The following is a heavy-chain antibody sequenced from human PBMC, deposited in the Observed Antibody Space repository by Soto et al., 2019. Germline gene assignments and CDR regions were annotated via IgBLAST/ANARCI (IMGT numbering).Heavy chain of an antibody. CDR1: GFTFSSYA. J-gene: IGHJ4*02. V-gene: IGHV1-69*06. D-gene: IGHD3-22*01. Sequence: QVQLVQSGAEVKKPGSSVTVSCKASGFTFSSYAISWVRQAPGQGLEWMGGIIPFFGTPNYAQRFQGRLTITADRSTSTTYMELSSLRPEDTAIYYCARDKGAYYSHFVSWGQGTLVTVSS. CDR3: ARDKGAYYSHFVS. CDR2: IIPFFGTP.